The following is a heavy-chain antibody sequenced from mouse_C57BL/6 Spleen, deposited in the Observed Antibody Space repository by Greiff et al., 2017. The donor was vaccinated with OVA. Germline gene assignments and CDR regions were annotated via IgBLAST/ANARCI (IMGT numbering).Heavy chain of an antibody. CDR3: ASPIRYDGNPYYFDY. Sequence: VQLKESGAELVKPGASVKLSCTASGFNIPDYYMHWVKQRTEQGLEWIGRIDPEDGETKYAPNFQGKATITADTSSNTAYLQLSSLTSEDTAVYYCASPIRYDGNPYYFDYWGQGTTLTVSS. CDR1: GFNIPDYY. J-gene: IGHJ2*01. D-gene: IGHD2-1*01. CDR2: IDPEDGET. V-gene: IGHV14-2*01.